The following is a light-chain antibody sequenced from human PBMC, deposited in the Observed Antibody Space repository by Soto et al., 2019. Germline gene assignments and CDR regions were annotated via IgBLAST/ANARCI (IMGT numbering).Light chain of an antibody. CDR3: QHYKNYPWT. CDR2: GAS. CDR1: QDVGRY. V-gene: IGKV1-8*01. Sequence: AIRMTQSPSSLSASAGDRVAIACRASQDVGRYLAWYQQKPGQAPKLLIYGASTLHSGVPSRFSGGGSGTDFTLTISCLQSEDVATYYCQHYKNYPWTFGQGTKVEIK. J-gene: IGKJ1*01.